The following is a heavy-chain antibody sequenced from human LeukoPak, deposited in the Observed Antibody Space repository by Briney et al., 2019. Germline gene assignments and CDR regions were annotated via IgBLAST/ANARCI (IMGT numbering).Heavy chain of an antibody. D-gene: IGHD6-6*01. Sequence: ASVKVSCKASGGTFSSYAISWVRQAPGQGLEWMGGIIPIFGTANYAQKFQGRVTITTDESTSTAHMELSSLRSEDTAVYYCAREASEAARSLGYWGQGTLVTVSS. CDR2: IIPIFGTA. CDR3: AREASEAARSLGY. V-gene: IGHV1-69*05. J-gene: IGHJ4*02. CDR1: GGTFSSYA.